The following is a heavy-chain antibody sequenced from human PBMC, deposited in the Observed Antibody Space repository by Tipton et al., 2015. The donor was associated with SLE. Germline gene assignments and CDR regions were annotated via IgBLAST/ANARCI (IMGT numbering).Heavy chain of an antibody. D-gene: IGHD6-13*01. J-gene: IGHJ3*02. CDR2: IGTAGDT. Sequence: SLRLSCAASGFTFSSYDMHWGRQATGKGLEWVSAIGTAGDTNYPGSVKGRFTISRENAKNSLYLQMNSLRAGDTAVYYCARGIEEQLVRNDAFDIWGQGTMVTVSS. V-gene: IGHV3-13*01. CDR1: GFTFSSYD. CDR3: ARGIEEQLVRNDAFDI.